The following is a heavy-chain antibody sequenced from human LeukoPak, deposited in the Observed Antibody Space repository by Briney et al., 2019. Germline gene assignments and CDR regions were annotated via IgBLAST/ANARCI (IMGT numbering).Heavy chain of an antibody. V-gene: IGHV4-30-4*08. Sequence: SETLSLTCSVSGGSISSSSYYWGWIRQPPGKGLEWIGYIYYSGSTYYNPSLKSRVTISVDTSKNQFSLKLSSVTAADTAVYYCARDLYSSSWYYFDYWGQGTLVTVSS. J-gene: IGHJ4*02. CDR1: GGSISSSSYY. CDR2: IYYSGST. CDR3: ARDLYSSSWYYFDY. D-gene: IGHD6-13*01.